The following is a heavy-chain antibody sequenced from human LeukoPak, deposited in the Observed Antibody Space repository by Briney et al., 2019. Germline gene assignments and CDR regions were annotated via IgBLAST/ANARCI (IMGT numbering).Heavy chain of an antibody. D-gene: IGHD3-9*01. V-gene: IGHV4-34*01. CDR2: INHSEST. CDR1: GGSFSGYY. Sequence: PSETLSLTCAVYGGSFSGYYWSWIRQPPGKGLEWIGEINHSESTNYNPSLKSRVTISVDTSKNQFSLKLSSVTAADTAVYYCARTITISPFDYWGQGTLVTVSS. J-gene: IGHJ4*02. CDR3: ARTITISPFDY.